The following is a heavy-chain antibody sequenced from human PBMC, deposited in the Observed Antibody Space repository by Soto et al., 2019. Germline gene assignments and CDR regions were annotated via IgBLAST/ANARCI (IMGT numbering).Heavy chain of an antibody. Sequence: PGGSLRPSCEVSGFTFSSYEMSWVRQAPGKGLECIAYISSSGSTTDHADSVKGRFTVSRDNAKNSLYLEMNSLRVEDSGIYYCVREENYYESSGYAGRYFDYWGQGALVTVSS. J-gene: IGHJ4*02. CDR3: VREENYYESSGYAGRYFDY. V-gene: IGHV3-48*03. D-gene: IGHD3-22*01. CDR2: ISSSGSTT. CDR1: GFTFSSYE.